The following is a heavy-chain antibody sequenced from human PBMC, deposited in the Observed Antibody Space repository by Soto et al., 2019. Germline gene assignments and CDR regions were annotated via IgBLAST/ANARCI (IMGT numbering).Heavy chain of an antibody. CDR3: TRDWEITVSTWSFGGF. D-gene: IGHD3-10*01. V-gene: IGHV1-69*08. J-gene: IGHJ4*02. CDR2: IIPFHGVT. CDR1: GGTFSPYT. Sequence: QVQLVQSGAEVKKPGSSVKVSCKASGGTFSPYTINWVRQAPGQGLEWMGRIIPFHGVTNYAQKFQARVTITADKSTRTAYMELSGLRFEDTAMYYCTRDWEITVSTWSFGGFWGRGTLVTFSS.